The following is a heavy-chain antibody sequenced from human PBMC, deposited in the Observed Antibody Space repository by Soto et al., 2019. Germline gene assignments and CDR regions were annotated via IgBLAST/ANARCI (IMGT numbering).Heavy chain of an antibody. D-gene: IGHD4-4*01. CDR3: ARSRISNSDYYYYYGMDV. V-gene: IGHV1-69*06. J-gene: IGHJ6*02. CDR1: GGTFSSYA. CDR2: IIPIFGTA. Sequence: GASVKVSCKASGGTFSSYAISWVRQAPGQGLEWMGGIIPIFGTANYAQKFQGRVTITADKSTSTAYMELSSLRSEDTAVYYCARSRISNSDYYYYYGMDVWGQGTTVTVSS.